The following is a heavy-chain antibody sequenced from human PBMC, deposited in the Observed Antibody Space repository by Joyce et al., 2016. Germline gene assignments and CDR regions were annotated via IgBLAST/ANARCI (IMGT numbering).Heavy chain of an antibody. V-gene: IGHV4-39*01. J-gene: IGHJ4*02. CDR2: MFYRGST. CDR1: GDSMSSTSYY. CDR3: ARRRLGDYGLHFNY. D-gene: IGHD4-17*01. Sequence: QLQLQESGPGLVKPSETLSLTCTVSGDSMSSTSYYWGWLRQPPGKGLEWIGSMFYRGSTFYEPALKSRVSRSVDTSKKQFSLTLTYVTAADTAVYYCARRRLGDYGLHFNYWGQGTPVIVSS.